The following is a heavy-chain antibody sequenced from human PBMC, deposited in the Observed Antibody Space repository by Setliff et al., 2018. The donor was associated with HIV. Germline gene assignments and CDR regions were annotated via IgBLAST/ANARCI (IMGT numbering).Heavy chain of an antibody. Sequence: SETLSLTCAVSGGSFTGYYWSWIRQTPGKGLEWIAEINHSGNTNYNPSLKSRVTISVDTSKNQFSPKLSSVTAADTAVYYCATTTIFEVPRYYYYYMDVWGKGTTVTVSS. CDR2: INHSGNT. CDR1: GGSFTGYY. CDR3: ATTTIFEVPRYYYYYMDV. V-gene: IGHV4-34*01. J-gene: IGHJ6*03. D-gene: IGHD3-3*01.